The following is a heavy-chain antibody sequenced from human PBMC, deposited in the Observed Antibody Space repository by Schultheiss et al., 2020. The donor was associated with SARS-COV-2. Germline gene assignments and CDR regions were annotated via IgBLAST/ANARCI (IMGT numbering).Heavy chain of an antibody. CDR2: ISYDGSNK. D-gene: IGHD2-2*02. CDR3: AKDPGRIVVVPAAIPGAWDYYYGMDV. V-gene: IGHV3-30*18. J-gene: IGHJ6*02. CDR1: GFTFSSYG. Sequence: GGSLRLSCAASGFTFSSYGMHWVRQAPGKGLEWVAVISYDGSNKYYADSVKGRFTISRDNSKNTLYLQMNSLRAEDTAVYYCAKDPGRIVVVPAAIPGAWDYYYGMDVWGQGTTVTVSS.